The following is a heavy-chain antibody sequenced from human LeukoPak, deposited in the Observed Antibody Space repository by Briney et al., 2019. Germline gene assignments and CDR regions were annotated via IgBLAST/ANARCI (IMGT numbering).Heavy chain of an antibody. CDR2: FYHSGST. D-gene: IGHD2-21*01. CDR3: ASAYSGFDY. V-gene: IGHV4-38-2*02. CDR1: GFSISTGYY. Sequence: SETLSPTCTVSGFSISTGYYWGWIRQPPGKGLEWIGSFYHSGSTYYNPSLKSRVTISADTSKNQFSLILTSVTAADTAVYYCASAYSGFDYWGQGTLVTVSS. J-gene: IGHJ4*02.